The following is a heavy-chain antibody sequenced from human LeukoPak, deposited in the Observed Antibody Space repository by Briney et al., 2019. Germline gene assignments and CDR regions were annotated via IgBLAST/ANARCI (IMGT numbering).Heavy chain of an antibody. V-gene: IGHV1-46*01. Sequence: SVKVSCKASGYTFTSYYMHWVRQAPGQGLEWMGIINPSGGSTSYAQKCQRRVTMTRDTSTSTVYMELSSLRSEDTPVYYCAREPYSSSWYSLSNHYYGMDVWGQGTTVTVSS. CDR1: GYTFTSYY. CDR2: INPSGGST. J-gene: IGHJ6*02. D-gene: IGHD6-13*01. CDR3: AREPYSSSWYSLSNHYYGMDV.